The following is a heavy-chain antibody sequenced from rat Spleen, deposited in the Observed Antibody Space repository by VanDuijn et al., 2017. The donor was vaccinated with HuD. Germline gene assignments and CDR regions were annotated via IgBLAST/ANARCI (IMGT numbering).Heavy chain of an antibody. Sequence: EVQLVESGGGLVQPGRSLKLSCVASGFTFNYYLMTWIRQTPGKGLEWVATISYDGNKLYYADTVKGRFTISRDNLKNTLYLEMNSLSSAETALYYCTARFDYWGQAVMVTVSA. J-gene: IGHJ2*01. CDR2: ISYDGNKL. V-gene: IGHV5-31*01. CDR3: TARFDY. CDR1: GFTFNYYL.